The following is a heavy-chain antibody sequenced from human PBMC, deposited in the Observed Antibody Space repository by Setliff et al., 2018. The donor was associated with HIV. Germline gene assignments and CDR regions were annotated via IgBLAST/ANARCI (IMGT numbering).Heavy chain of an antibody. Sequence: ASVKVSCKASGYTFTSYYMHWVRQAPGQGLEWMGIINPSSGSTNYAPQFQGRVSVTTDTATSTVHMELRSLRSDDTAMYYCARDMDYSNPDYWGQGTLVTVSS. CDR3: ARDMDYSNPDY. CDR2: INPSSGST. J-gene: IGHJ4*02. CDR1: GYTFTSYY. V-gene: IGHV1-46*01. D-gene: IGHD4-4*01.